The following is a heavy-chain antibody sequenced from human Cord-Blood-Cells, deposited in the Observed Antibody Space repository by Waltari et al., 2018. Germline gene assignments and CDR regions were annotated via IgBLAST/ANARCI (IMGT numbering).Heavy chain of an antibody. J-gene: IGHJ4*02. CDR3: ARGYYDSSGYYYY. D-gene: IGHD3-22*01. CDR1: GFTFSSYW. V-gene: IGHV3-7*01. Sequence: EVQLVESGGGLVQPGGSLRLSCAASGFTFSSYWMSWFRQAPGKGLEWVANIKQDGSEKYYVDSVKGRFTISRDNAKNSLYLQMNSLRAEDTAVYYCARGYYDSSGYYYYWGQGTLVTVSS. CDR2: IKQDGSEK.